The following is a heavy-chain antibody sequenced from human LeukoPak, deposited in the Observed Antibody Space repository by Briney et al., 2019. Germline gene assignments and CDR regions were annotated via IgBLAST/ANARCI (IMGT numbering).Heavy chain of an antibody. V-gene: IGHV4-34*01. CDR2: INHSGST. J-gene: IGHJ5*02. Sequence: SETLSHTCAVYGGSFSGYYWSWIRQPPGKGLEWIGEINHSGSTNYNPSLKSRVTISVDTSKNQFSLKLSSVTAADTAVYYCARYGGSSSWYWNWFDPWGQGTLVTVSS. CDR3: ARYGGSSSWYWNWFDP. CDR1: GGSFSGYY. D-gene: IGHD6-13*01.